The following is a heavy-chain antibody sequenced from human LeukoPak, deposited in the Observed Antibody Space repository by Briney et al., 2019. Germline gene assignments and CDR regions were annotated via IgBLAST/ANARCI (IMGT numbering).Heavy chain of an antibody. V-gene: IGHV3-9*01. CDR1: GFTFDDYA. D-gene: IGHD3-3*01. J-gene: IGHJ6*02. Sequence: GRSLRLSCVGSGFTFDDYAIHWVRQGPGKGLEWVSYISWNSAITGYADSVKGRFTISRDNAKNSLYLQMDSLRAEDTALYYCAKEFLRGNPMVNYGMDVWGQGTTVTVSS. CDR2: ISWNSAIT. CDR3: AKEFLRGNPMVNYGMDV.